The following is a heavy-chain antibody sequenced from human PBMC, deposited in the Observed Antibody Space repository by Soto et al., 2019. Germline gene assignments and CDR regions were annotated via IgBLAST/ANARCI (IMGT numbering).Heavy chain of an antibody. CDR2: MTPNSGNT. Sequence: QVQLVQSGAEVKKPGASVKVSCKASGYTFTSYDINWMRQATGQGLEWLGWMTPNSGNTGYAQKFQGRVTMTRDTSTSTAYLELSSLTYADTAVYYCARNMWGTGAFDYWGHGTLVTVSS. CDR3: ARNMWGTGAFDY. J-gene: IGHJ4*01. V-gene: IGHV1-8*01. D-gene: IGHD7-27*01. CDR1: GYTFTSYD.